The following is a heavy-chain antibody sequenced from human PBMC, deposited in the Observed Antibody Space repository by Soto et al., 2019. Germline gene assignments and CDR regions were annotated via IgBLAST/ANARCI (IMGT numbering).Heavy chain of an antibody. Sequence: SETLSLTCTVSGGSISPYYWTWIRQPPGKGLEWIGYIYYSGSTNYNPSLKSRVTILVDTSKNQFSLKLTSVTAADTAVYYCARGGVRGVPYYWGQGTLVTVSS. J-gene: IGHJ4*02. CDR3: ARGGVRGVPYY. V-gene: IGHV4-59*01. CDR1: GGSISPYY. D-gene: IGHD3-10*01. CDR2: IYYSGST.